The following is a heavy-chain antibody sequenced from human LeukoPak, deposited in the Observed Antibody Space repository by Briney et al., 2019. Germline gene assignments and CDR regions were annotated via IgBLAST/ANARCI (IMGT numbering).Heavy chain of an antibody. CDR3: ASLGYCSSTSCQGLFDY. CDR1: GGSISSSNW. CDR2: IYHSGST. J-gene: IGHJ4*02. V-gene: IGHV4-4*02. D-gene: IGHD2-2*01. Sequence: PSGTLSLTCAVSGGSISSSNWWSWVRQPPGKGLEWIGEIYHSGSTNYNPSLKSRVTISVDKSKNQFSLKLSSVTAADTAVYYCASLGYCSSTSCQGLFDYWGQGTLVTVSS.